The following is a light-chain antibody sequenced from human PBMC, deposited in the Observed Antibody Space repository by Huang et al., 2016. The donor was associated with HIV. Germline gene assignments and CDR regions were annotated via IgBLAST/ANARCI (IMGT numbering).Light chain of an antibody. V-gene: IGKV3-11*01. CDR2: DAS. CDR3: QQRSNWPRT. Sequence: EIVLTQSPATLSLSPGERATLSCRASQSVSSYLAWYKHKPGQAPRLLIYDASNRATGIPARFSGSGSGTDFTLTISSLEPEDCAVYYCQQRSNWPRTFGQGTKVEIK. CDR1: QSVSSY. J-gene: IGKJ1*01.